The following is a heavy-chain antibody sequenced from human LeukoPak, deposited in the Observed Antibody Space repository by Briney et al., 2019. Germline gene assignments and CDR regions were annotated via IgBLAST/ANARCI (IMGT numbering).Heavy chain of an antibody. Sequence: SETLSLTCTVSGGSISSYYWSWIRQPPGKGLEWIGYIYYSGSTNYNPSLKSRVTISVDTSKNQFSLKLSSVTAADTAVYYCARHATVAGPTLDYWGQGTLVTVSS. V-gene: IGHV4-59*08. CDR1: GGSISSYY. J-gene: IGHJ4*02. CDR3: ARHATVAGPTLDY. D-gene: IGHD6-19*01. CDR2: IYYSGST.